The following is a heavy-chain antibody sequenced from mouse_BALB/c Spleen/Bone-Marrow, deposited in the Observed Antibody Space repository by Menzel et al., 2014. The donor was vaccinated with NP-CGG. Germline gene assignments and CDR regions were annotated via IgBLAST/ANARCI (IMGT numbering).Heavy chain of an antibody. J-gene: IGHJ4*01. CDR2: ISVGGSYS. V-gene: IGHV5-9-2*01. CDR3: ARRGYGSHGYYAMDY. CDR1: GFTFNRYV. D-gene: IGHD1-1*02. Sequence: EVKLVESGGGLVKPGGSLKLSCAATGFTFNRYVMSWVRQTPEKRLEWVASISVGGSYSYYPDSVKGRFTISRDNAKNSLYLQMSSLRSEDTAMFYCARRGYGSHGYYAMDYWGQGTSVTVSS.